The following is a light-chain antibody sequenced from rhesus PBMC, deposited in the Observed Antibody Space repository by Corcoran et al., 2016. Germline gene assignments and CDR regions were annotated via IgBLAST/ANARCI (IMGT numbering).Light chain of an antibody. CDR1: QGISSY. J-gene: IGKJ4*01. V-gene: IGKV1-32*02. CDR3: QQGNSNPLT. CDR2: YAN. Sequence: DIQMSQSPSSLSASVGDRVTITCRASQGISSYLNWYQQKPGKAPKLLIYYANSLASGVPSRFSGSGSGTEFTLTISSLQPEDFATYSCQQGNSNPLTFGGGTKVEIK.